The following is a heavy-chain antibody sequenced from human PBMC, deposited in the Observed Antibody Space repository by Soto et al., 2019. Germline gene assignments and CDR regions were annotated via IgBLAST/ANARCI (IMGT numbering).Heavy chain of an antibody. J-gene: IGHJ4*02. CDR1: GGTFSSYT. Sequence: QVQLVQSGAEVKKPGSSVKVSCKASGGTFSSYTISWVRQAPGQGLEWMGRIIPILGIANYAQKFQGRVTITADKPTSTAYMELSSLRSEDTAVYYCASHTVVTPVDYWGQGTLVTVSS. CDR2: IIPILGIA. D-gene: IGHD2-21*02. V-gene: IGHV1-69*02. CDR3: ASHTVVTPVDY.